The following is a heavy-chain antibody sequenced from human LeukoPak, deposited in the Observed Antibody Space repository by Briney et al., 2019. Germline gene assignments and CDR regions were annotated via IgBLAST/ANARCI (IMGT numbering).Heavy chain of an antibody. CDR3: ARGIALPGAKFFDS. J-gene: IGHJ4*02. D-gene: IGHD6-13*01. Sequence: ASVKVSCKASGYTFTAYYIHWLRQAPGQGFEWMGWLNPNSGGTNYAQKFQGRVTMTRDTSISTAYMELTRLTSDDTAVYFCARGIALPGAKFFDSWGQGTLITVSS. CDR1: GYTFTAYY. CDR2: LNPNSGGT. V-gene: IGHV1-2*02.